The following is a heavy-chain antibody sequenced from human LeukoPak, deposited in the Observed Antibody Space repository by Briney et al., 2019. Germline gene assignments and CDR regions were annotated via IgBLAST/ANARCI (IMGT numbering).Heavy chain of an antibody. V-gene: IGHV3-74*01. CDR2: INSDGSTT. D-gene: IGHD2-15*01. CDR1: GFTFSSNW. CDR3: ATVNVPATSY. J-gene: IGHJ4*02. Sequence: GGSLRLSCAASGFTFSSNWMHWVRQAPAKGLVWVSRINSDGSTTNYADSVKGRFTISRDNAKNTLYLEMNSLRDEDTAMYYCATVNVPATSYWGQGTLVTVSS.